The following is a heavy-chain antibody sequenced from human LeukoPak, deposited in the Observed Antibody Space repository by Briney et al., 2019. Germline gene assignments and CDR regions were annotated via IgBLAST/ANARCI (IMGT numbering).Heavy chain of an antibody. CDR3: ARDSHYYDSSGYPI. CDR1: GGTFSSYA. Sequence: SVKVSCKASGGTFSSYAISWVRQAPGQGLEWMGRIIPILGIANYAQKFQGRVTITADKSTSTVYMELSSLRSEDTAVYYCARDSHYYDSSGYPIWGQGTMVTISS. D-gene: IGHD3-22*01. V-gene: IGHV1-69*04. CDR2: IIPILGIA. J-gene: IGHJ3*02.